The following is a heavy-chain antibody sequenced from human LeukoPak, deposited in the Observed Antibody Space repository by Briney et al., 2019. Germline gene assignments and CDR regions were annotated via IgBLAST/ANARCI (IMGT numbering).Heavy chain of an antibody. CDR3: ARMDDILTGYSQGDY. CDR2: INPNIYDT. Sequence: GASVKVSCKASGYTFTDYYINWVRQAPGQGLEWMGWINPNIYDTIYAQKFQGRVTMTRDTSTSTVYMELSSLRSEDTAVYYYARMDDILTGYSQGDYWGQGTLVTVSS. V-gene: IGHV1-2*02. CDR1: GYTFTDYY. D-gene: IGHD3-9*01. J-gene: IGHJ4*02.